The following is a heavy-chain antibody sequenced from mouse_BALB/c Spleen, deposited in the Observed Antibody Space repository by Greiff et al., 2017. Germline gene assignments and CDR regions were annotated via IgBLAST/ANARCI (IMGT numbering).Heavy chain of an antibody. J-gene: IGHJ4*01. Sequence: QVQLQQSGPGLVKPGALVKISCKASGYTFTSYDINWVHQRPGQGLEWIGWICPGDGSTKNNEKFKGKATRTADKNSSTAYLQLSRLTSENSAVYFSARREVRYYGYDAMDYWGQGTSVTVSS. V-gene: IGHV1S56*01. CDR3: ARREVRYYGYDAMDY. CDR2: ICPGDGST. D-gene: IGHD1-2*01. CDR1: GYTFTSYD.